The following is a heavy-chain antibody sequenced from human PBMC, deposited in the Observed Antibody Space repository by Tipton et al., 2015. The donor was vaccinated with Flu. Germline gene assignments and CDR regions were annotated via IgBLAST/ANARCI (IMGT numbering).Heavy chain of an antibody. CDR2: INYNGGT. D-gene: IGHD1-7*01. J-gene: IGHJ4*02. CDR3: ASFISEYNWNYGEGLDY. Sequence: TLSLTCTVSGGSISTYYWSWIRQPPGKGLEWIGFINYNGGTDYNPSLKSRVTISVDTSKNQFSLRLSSVTAADTAVYYCASFISEYNWNYGEGLDYWGQGTLVTVSS. CDR1: GGSISTYY. V-gene: IGHV4-59*01.